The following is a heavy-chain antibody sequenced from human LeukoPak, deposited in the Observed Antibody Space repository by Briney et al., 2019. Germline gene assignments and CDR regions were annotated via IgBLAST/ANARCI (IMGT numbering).Heavy chain of an antibody. J-gene: IGHJ1*01. V-gene: IGHV3-30*18. D-gene: IGHD1-26*01. CDR2: ISYDGSNK. CDR1: GFTFSSYG. Sequence: GGSLRLSCAASGFTFSSYGMHWVRQAPGKGLEWVAVISYDGSNKYYADSVKGRFTISRDNSKNTLYLQMNSLRAEDTAVYYCAKPNSGSYGEFQHWGQGTLVTVSS. CDR3: AKPNSGSYGEFQH.